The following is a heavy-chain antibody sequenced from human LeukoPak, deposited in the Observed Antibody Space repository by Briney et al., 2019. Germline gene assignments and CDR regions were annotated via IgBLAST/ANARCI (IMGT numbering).Heavy chain of an antibody. CDR1: GFTFSSYS. CDR2: ISSSSYI. CDR3: ARDTHYYGSSGYPPPFDY. Sequence: GGSLRLSCAASGFTFSSYSMNWVRQAPGKGLEWVSSISSSSYIYYADSVKGRFTISRDNAKNSLYLQMNSLRAEDTAVYYCARDTHYYGSSGYPPPFDYWGQGTLVTVSS. D-gene: IGHD3-22*01. V-gene: IGHV3-21*04. J-gene: IGHJ4*02.